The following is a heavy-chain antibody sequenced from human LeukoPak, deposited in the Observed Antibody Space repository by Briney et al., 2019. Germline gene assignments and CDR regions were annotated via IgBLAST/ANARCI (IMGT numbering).Heavy chain of an antibody. D-gene: IGHD4-17*01. V-gene: IGHV3-21*01. CDR3: ARTPYGDYGDWFDP. Sequence: GGSLRLSCAASGFTFSSYSMNWVRQAPGKGLEWVSSISSSSSYIYYADSVKGRFTTSRDNAKNPLYLQMNSLRAEDTAVYYCARTPYGDYGDWFDPWGQGTLVTVSS. CDR2: ISSSSSYI. J-gene: IGHJ5*02. CDR1: GFTFSSYS.